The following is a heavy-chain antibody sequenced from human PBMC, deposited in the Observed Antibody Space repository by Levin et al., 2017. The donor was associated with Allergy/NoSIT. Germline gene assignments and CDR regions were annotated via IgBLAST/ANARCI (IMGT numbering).Heavy chain of an antibody. CDR1: GGSITNSDYF. CDR2: IYYSGST. CDR3: ARQYYYDSDGRGWFDP. Sequence: PSETLSLTCTVSGGSITNSDYFWGWIRQPPGKGLEWIGSIYYSGSTYYNPSLKSRVTISVDTSKNQFSLKLSSVTAADTAEYFCARQYYYDSDGRGWFDPWGQGTLVTVSS. V-gene: IGHV4-39*07. J-gene: IGHJ5*02. D-gene: IGHD3-22*01.